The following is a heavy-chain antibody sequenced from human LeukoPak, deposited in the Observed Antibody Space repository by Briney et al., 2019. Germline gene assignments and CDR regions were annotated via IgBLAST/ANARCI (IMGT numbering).Heavy chain of an antibody. V-gene: IGHV4-39*01. CDR2: IYCSEST. CDR3: ASPYYYDSSGYYYELGRFDY. Sequence: PSETLSLTCTVSGGSISSSSYLWGRIRQPPGRGLEWIGSIYCSESTYYNPSLKSRVTISDDTSKTQFTLQLSPGTAEDTVVYYGASPYYYDSSGYYYELGRFDYWGQGTLVTVSS. CDR1: GGSISSSSYL. D-gene: IGHD3-22*01. J-gene: IGHJ4*02.